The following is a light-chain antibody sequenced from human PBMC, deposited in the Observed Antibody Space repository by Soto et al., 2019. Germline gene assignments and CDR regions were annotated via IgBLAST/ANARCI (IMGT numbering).Light chain of an antibody. J-gene: IGKJ4*01. V-gene: IGKV1-8*01. CDR2: AAS. Sequence: AIRMTQSPSSLSASTGDRVTITCRASQGISSYLAWYQQKPGKAPKLLIYAASTLQSGVPSRFSGSGSGTDFTLTISCLQSEDFATYYCQQYYSYLEALTFGGGTKVEIK. CDR3: QQYYSYLEALT. CDR1: QGISSY.